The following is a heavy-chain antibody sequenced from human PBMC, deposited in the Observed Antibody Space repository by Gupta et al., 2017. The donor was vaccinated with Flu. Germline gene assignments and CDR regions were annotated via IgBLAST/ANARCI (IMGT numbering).Heavy chain of an antibody. CDR1: GFTFADSC. CDR3: ARADVTDYGDYIFYYYGMDV. J-gene: IGHJ6*02. D-gene: IGHD4-17*01. Sequence: EVQLVESGGGVVRPGGSLILSCAASGFTFADSCMSWVRQAPGKGLEWVSGINWNGGSTGYADSVKGRFTISRDNAKNSLYLQMNSLRAEDTALYHCARADVTDYGDYIFYYYGMDVWGQGTTVTVSS. V-gene: IGHV3-20*01. CDR2: INWNGGST.